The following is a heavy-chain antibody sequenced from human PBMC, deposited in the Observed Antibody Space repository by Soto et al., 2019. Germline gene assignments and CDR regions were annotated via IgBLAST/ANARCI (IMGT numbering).Heavy chain of an antibody. J-gene: IGHJ5*02. D-gene: IGHD6-13*01. CDR2: IKQDGSEK. CDR1: GFTFSSYW. Sequence: EVQLVESGGGLVQPGGSLRLSCAASGFTFSSYWMSWVRQAPGKGLEWVANIKQDGSEKYYVDSVKGRFTISRDNAKNSLYLQMNSRRAEDTAVYYCARVFFGPIGYSSSWYWFDPWGQGTLVTVSS. V-gene: IGHV3-7*03. CDR3: ARVFFGPIGYSSSWYWFDP.